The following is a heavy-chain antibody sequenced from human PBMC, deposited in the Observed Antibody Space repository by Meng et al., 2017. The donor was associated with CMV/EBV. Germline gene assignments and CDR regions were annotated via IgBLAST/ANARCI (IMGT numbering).Heavy chain of an antibody. V-gene: IGHV1-69*02. J-gene: IGHJ4*02. Sequence: SVKVSCKASGGTFSSYTISWVRRAPGQGLEWMGRIIPILGIANYAQKFQGRVTITADKSTSTAYMELSSLRSEDTAVYYCARAGSSSSSAGIDYWGQGTLVTVSS. CDR1: GGTFSSYT. D-gene: IGHD6-6*01. CDR2: IIPILGIA. CDR3: ARAGSSSSSAGIDY.